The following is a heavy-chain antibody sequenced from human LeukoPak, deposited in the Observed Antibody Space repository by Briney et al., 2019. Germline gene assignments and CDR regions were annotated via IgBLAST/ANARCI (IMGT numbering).Heavy chain of an antibody. D-gene: IGHD3-16*02. CDR3: ARGIMITFGGVIGSDY. J-gene: IGHJ4*02. Sequence: PGGSLRLSCAASGFTFSSYSMNWVRQAPGEGVEWVSSISSSSSYIYYADSVKGRFTISRDNAKNSLYLQMNSLRAEDTAVYYCARGIMITFGGVIGSDYWGQGTLVTVSS. V-gene: IGHV3-21*01. CDR2: ISSSSSYI. CDR1: GFTFSSYS.